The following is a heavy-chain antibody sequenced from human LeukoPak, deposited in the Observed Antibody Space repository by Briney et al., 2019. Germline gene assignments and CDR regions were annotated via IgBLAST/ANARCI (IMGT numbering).Heavy chain of an antibody. V-gene: IGHV3-7*01. CDR1: GFTFSSYW. Sequence: GGSLRLSCAASGFTFSSYWMSWVRQAPGKGLEWVANIKQDGSEKYYVDFVKGRFTISRDNAKNSLYLQMNSLRAEDTAVYYCARERYYGSGKIDYWGQGTLVTVSS. CDR3: ARERYYGSGKIDY. D-gene: IGHD3-10*01. CDR2: IKQDGSEK. J-gene: IGHJ4*02.